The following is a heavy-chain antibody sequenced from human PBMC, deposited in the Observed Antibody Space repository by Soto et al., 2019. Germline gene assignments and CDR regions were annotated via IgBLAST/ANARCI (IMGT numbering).Heavy chain of an antibody. CDR1: GYTFINYD. Sequence: QVQLVQSGPDVKKPGASVKVSCKASGYTFINYDISWARQAPGQGLEWMGWISANSGNTKFAQKFQGRVTMTTDTSTSTAYMELRSLTSDDTAVYFCARDATSIAARPTDYWGQGTLVTVSS. CDR2: ISANSGNT. V-gene: IGHV1-18*01. CDR3: ARDATSIAARPTDY. D-gene: IGHD6-6*01. J-gene: IGHJ4*02.